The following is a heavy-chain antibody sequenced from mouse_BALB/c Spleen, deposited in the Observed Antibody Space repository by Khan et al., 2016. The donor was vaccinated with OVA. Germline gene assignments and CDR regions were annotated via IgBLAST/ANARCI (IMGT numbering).Heavy chain of an antibody. J-gene: IGHJ3*01. D-gene: IGHD2-14*01. V-gene: IGHV3-2*02. CDR3: ERVRAY. Sequence: EVQLQESGPGLVKPSLSLSLTCTVTGYSITSDYAWNWIRQFPGHKLEWMGYISYSGRTSYTPSLKSRIPITRDTSKNQCFLQLKYVTTEDTATYFLERVRAYWGQGTLVTVSA. CDR1: GYSITSDYA. CDR2: ISYSGRT.